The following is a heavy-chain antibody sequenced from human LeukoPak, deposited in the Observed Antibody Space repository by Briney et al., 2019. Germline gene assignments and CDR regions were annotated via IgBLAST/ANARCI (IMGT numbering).Heavy chain of an antibody. CDR3: ARGILGIAAAGILGMDV. V-gene: IGHV4-30-4*01. J-gene: IGHJ6*02. CDR1: GGSISSGDYY. CDR2: IYYSGST. D-gene: IGHD6-13*01. Sequence: SQTLSLTCTVSGGSISSGDYYWSWIRQPPGKGLEWIGYIYYSGSTYYNPSLKSRVTISVDTSKNQFSLKLSSVTAADTAVYYCARGILGIAAAGILGMDVWGQGTTVTVSS.